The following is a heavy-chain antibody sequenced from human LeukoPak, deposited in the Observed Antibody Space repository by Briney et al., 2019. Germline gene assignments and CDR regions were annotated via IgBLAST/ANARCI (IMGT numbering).Heavy chain of an antibody. CDR1: GGSISSSNW. J-gene: IGHJ4*02. CDR3: ARAQIAATVYFDY. CDR2: IYHSGST. V-gene: IGHV4-4*02. Sequence: SETLSLTCAVSGGSISSSNWWSWVRQPPGKGLEWIGAIYHSGSTNYNPSLKSRITMSVDKSKNQFSLKMSSATAADTAVYYCARAQIAATVYFDYWGQGTLVTVSS. D-gene: IGHD6-13*01.